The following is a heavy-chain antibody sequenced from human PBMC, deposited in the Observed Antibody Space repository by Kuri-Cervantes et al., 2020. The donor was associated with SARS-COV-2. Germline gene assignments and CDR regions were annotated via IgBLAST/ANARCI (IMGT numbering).Heavy chain of an antibody. CDR2: INSDGSST. V-gene: IGHV3-74*01. J-gene: IGHJ2*01. D-gene: IGHD2-2*02. CDR1: GFTFSSYA. CDR3: ARPPPGYCSSTSCYTGGDFDL. Sequence: GGSLRLSCAASGFTFSSYAMSWVRQAPGKGLVWVSRINSDGSSTSYADSVKGRFTISRDNAKNTLYLQMNSLRAEDTAVYYCARPPPGYCSSTSCYTGGDFDLWGRGTLVTVSS.